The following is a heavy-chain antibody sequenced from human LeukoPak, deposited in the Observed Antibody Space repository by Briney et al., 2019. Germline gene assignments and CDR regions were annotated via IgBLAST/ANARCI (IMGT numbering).Heavy chain of an antibody. D-gene: IGHD3-9*01. CDR1: GFSFSSYS. CDR3: ARDGEILTGRRFDY. Sequence: PGGSLRLSRVASGFSFSSYSINWVRQAPGKGLEWVSSISSSSTSIHYADSVKGRFTISRDDARHSVHLQMNSLRAEDTAVYYCARDGEILTGRRFDYWGQGTLVTVSS. V-gene: IGHV3-21*01. J-gene: IGHJ4*02. CDR2: ISSSSTSI.